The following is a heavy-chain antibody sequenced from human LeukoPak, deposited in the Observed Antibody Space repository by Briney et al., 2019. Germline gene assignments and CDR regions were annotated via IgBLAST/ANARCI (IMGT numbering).Heavy chain of an antibody. CDR2: ISWNSGSI. CDR3: AKDLQESYYDFWSGPSDS. CDR1: GFTFDDYA. V-gene: IGHV3-9*01. D-gene: IGHD3-3*01. J-gene: IGHJ4*02. Sequence: PGGPLRLSCAASGFTFDDYAMHWVRQAPGKGLEWVSGISWNSGSIGYADSVKGRFTISRDNAKNSLYLQMNSLRAEDTALYYCAKDLQESYYDFWSGPSDSWGQGTLVTVSS.